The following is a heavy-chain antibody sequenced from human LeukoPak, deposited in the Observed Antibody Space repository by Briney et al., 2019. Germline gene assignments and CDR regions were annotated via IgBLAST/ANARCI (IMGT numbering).Heavy chain of an antibody. V-gene: IGHV3-30*04. J-gene: IGHJ4*02. Sequence: GGSLRPSCAASGFTFSSYAMHWVRQAPGKGLEWVAVISYDGSNKYYADSVKGRFTISRDNSKNTLYLQMNSLRAEDTAVYYCARTPPPINYYGSGSYYQPTYYFDYWGQGTLVTVSS. CDR1: GFTFSSYA. CDR2: ISYDGSNK. D-gene: IGHD3-10*01. CDR3: ARTPPPINYYGSGSYYQPTYYFDY.